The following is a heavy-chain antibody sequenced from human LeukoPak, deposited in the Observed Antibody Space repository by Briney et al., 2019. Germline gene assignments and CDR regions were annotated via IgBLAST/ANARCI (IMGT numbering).Heavy chain of an antibody. Sequence: GGSLRLSCAAPGFTFSSYDMHWVRQATGKGLEWVSAIGTAGDTYYPGSVKGRFTISRENAKNSLYLQMNSLRAGDTAVYYCARVRYYSNYFYFDYWGQGTLVTVSS. CDR1: GFTFSSYD. D-gene: IGHD4-11*01. J-gene: IGHJ4*02. CDR3: ARVRYYSNYFYFDY. V-gene: IGHV3-13*01. CDR2: IGTAGDT.